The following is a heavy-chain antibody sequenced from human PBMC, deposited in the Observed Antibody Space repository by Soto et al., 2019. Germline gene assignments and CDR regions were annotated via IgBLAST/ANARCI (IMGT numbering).Heavy chain of an antibody. CDR3: ARDSGSYYWYFDL. J-gene: IGHJ2*01. CDR2: IYHSGST. D-gene: IGHD1-26*01. CDR1: GGSISSGGYS. V-gene: IGHV4-30-2*01. Sequence: TLSLTCAVAGGSISSGGYSWSWIRQPPGKGLEWIGYIYHSGSTYYNPSLKSRVTISVDRSKNQFSLKLSSVTAADTAVYYCARDSGSYYWYFDLWGRGTLVTASS.